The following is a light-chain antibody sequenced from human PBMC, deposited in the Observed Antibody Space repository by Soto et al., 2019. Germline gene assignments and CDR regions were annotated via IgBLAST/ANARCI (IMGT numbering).Light chain of an antibody. V-gene: IGKV3-15*01. CDR1: QSVGSN. J-gene: IGKJ2*01. Sequence: EIVRTQAPATLSVSPGERASLSCRASQSVGSNLAWYQQTAGQAPRLLIYGASTRANGIPARFSGSGSGTAFTLTISSLQSEDFAVYYFQQYTNWPYTFGQGNKLEIK. CDR3: QQYTNWPYT. CDR2: GAS.